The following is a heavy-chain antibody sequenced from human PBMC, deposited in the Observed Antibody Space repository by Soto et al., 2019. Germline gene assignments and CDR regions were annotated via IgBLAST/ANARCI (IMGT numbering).Heavy chain of an antibody. CDR2: IYHSGST. CDR1: GGSISGGGYS. J-gene: IGHJ4*02. Sequence: SSETLSLTCAVSGGSISGGGYSWSWIRQPPGKGLEWIGYIYHSGSTYYNPSLKSRVTISVDRSKNQFSLKPSSVTAADTAVYYCASSTYYDFWSGYYRDYWGQGTLVTVSS. CDR3: ASSTYYDFWSGYYRDY. V-gene: IGHV4-30-2*01. D-gene: IGHD3-3*01.